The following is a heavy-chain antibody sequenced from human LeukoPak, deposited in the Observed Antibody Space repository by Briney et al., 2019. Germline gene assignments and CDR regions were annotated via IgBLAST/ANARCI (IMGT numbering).Heavy chain of an antibody. V-gene: IGHV3-74*01. CDR2: INGYGSIT. Sequence: PGGSLRLSCAASGFTFETYWMHWVCQAPGKGLEWVSCINGYGSITNYADSVKGRFTISRDNAKNTLYLQMNSLRVEDTAVYYCARDEPTVTTGPPVGSWGQGTLVTVSS. J-gene: IGHJ4*02. D-gene: IGHD4-17*01. CDR1: GFTFETYW. CDR3: ARDEPTVTTGPPVGS.